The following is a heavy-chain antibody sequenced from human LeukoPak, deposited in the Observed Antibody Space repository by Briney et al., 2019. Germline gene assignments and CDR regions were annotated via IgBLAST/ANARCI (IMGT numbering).Heavy chain of an antibody. J-gene: IGHJ4*02. CDR1: GFTFRNYA. D-gene: IGHD1-14*01. Sequence: GGSLRLSCAASGFTFRNYAMYWVRQAPGKGLEWVSAISSSDANTYYADSVKGRFTISRDNSKNTLYLQMNSLRAEDTALYYCAIREPIGYWGQETLVTVSS. V-gene: IGHV3-23*01. CDR2: ISSSDANT. CDR3: AIREPIGY.